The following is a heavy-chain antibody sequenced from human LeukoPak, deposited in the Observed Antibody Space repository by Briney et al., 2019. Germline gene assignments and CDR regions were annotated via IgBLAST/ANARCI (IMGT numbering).Heavy chain of an antibody. J-gene: IGHJ6*02. D-gene: IGHD2-15*01. CDR1: GGTFSSYA. CDR2: IIPIFGTA. Sequence: ASVKVSCKASGGTFSSYAISWVRQAPGQGLEWMGGIIPIFGTANYAQKFQGRVTITADESTSTAYMELSSLRPEDTAVYYCARVLLVVAATSYYYYGMDVWGQGTTVTVSS. CDR3: ARVLLVVAATSYYYYGMDV. V-gene: IGHV1-69*13.